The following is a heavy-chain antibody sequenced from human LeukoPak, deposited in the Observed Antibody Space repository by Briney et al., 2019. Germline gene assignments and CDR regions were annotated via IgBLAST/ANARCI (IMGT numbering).Heavy chain of an antibody. CDR3: AKGFDFWRGLYYFDH. CDR2: ISVSGGVT. V-gene: IGHV3-23*01. Sequence: PGRSLRLSCAASGITFTDHGLSWVRQAPGKGLEWVSSISVSGGVTLYADSVKGRFVISRDNSRSRVYLKMNRLRAEDTAVYYCAKGFDFWRGLYYFDHWGQGTLVTVSS. J-gene: IGHJ4*02. D-gene: IGHD3-3*01. CDR1: GITFTDHG.